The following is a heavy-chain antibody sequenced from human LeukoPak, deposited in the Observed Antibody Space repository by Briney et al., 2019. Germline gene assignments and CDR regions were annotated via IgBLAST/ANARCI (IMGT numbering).Heavy chain of an antibody. CDR1: GFTFSSYS. V-gene: IGHV3-21*01. CDR2: ISSSSSYI. D-gene: IGHD5-12*01. CDR3: TRDSAYNAFDI. Sequence: GGSLRLSCAASGFTFSSYSMNWVRQAPGKGLEWVSSISSSSSYIYYADSVRGRFTISRDNAKNSLYLQMNSLRGEDTAMYYCTRDSAYNAFDIWGQGTMVTVSS. J-gene: IGHJ3*02.